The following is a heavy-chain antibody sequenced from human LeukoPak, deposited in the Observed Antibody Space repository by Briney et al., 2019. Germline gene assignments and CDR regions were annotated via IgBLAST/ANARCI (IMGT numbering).Heavy chain of an antibody. CDR2: VSGSGSST. J-gene: IGHJ6*02. D-gene: IGHD3-9*01. CDR3: AKAQRTIRQYFYDGMDV. V-gene: IGHV3-23*01. CDR1: GFTFSSYA. Sequence: GGSLRLSCAASGFTFSSYAMSWVRQAPGKGLEWVSVVSGSGSSTYYADSVKGRFTISRDNSKNTLYLQMNSLRAEDTAVYFCAKAQRTIRQYFYDGMDVWGQGATVTVSS.